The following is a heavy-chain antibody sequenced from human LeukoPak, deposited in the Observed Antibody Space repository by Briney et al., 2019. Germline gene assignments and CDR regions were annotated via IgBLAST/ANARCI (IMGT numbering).Heavy chain of an antibody. CDR3: ATETNGRHYDY. CDR1: GLTFSTSG. Sequence: GGSLRLSCTTSGLTFSTSGFNWVRQAPGKGLEWVASIGPTGFDRYHADSIKGRFTISRDNANNFLYLQMDSLRAEDTAVYYCATETNGRHYDYWGQGTLLAVSS. J-gene: IGHJ4*02. CDR2: IGPTGFDR. D-gene: IGHD1-14*01. V-gene: IGHV3-21*06.